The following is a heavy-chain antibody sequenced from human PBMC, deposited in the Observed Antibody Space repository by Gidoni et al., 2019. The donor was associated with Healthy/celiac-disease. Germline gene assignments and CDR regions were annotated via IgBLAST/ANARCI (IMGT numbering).Heavy chain of an antibody. CDR2: ISYDGSNK. CDR1: GFTFSSYA. V-gene: IGHV3-30-3*01. Sequence: QVQLVEAGGGGVQPGRSRRLSCADSGFTFSSYAMHWVRQAPGKWLECVAVISYDGSNKYYADSVKGRFTISRDNSKNTLYLQMNSLRAEDTAVYYCARDTPTYYDSTDAFDIWGQGTMVTVSS. CDR3: ARDTPTYYDSTDAFDI. D-gene: IGHD3-22*01. J-gene: IGHJ3*02.